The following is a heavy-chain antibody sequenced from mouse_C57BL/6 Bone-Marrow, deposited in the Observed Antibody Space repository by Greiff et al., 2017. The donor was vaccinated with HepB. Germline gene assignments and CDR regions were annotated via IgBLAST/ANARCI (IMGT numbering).Heavy chain of an antibody. Sequence: VQLQQSGTVLARPGASVKMSCKTSGYTFTSYWMHWVKQRPGQGLEWIGAIYPGNSDTSYNQKFKGKAKLTAVTSASTAYMELSSLTNEDSAVYFCTYDYGDYWGQGTTLTVSS. CDR1: GYTFTSYW. CDR2: IYPGNSDT. D-gene: IGHD2-4*01. V-gene: IGHV1-5*01. J-gene: IGHJ2*01. CDR3: TYDYGDY.